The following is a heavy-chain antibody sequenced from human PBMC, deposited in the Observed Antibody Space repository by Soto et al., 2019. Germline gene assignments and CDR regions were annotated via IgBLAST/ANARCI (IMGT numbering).Heavy chain of an antibody. CDR3: ARRITVVRGVIVTLSTFDI. Sequence: SETLSLTCSVSGGSIISSSYFWGWIRQPPGKGLEWIGTMYYSGSPNYNPSLTSRVTISVDTSKNQFSLKLSSVTAADTAVYFCARRITVVRGVIVTLSTFDIWGQGAMVTVSS. V-gene: IGHV4-39*01. J-gene: IGHJ3*02. D-gene: IGHD3-10*01. CDR2: MYYSGSP. CDR1: GGSIISSSYF.